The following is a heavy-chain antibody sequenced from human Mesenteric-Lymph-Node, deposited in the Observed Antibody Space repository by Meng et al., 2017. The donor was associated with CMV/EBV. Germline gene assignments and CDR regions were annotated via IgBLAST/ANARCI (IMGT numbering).Heavy chain of an antibody. CDR2: ISSSGNFI. CDR1: GFTFSTYS. CDR3: ARDLSSNYQRIWFDP. Sequence: GESLKISCATSGFTFSTYSLNWVRQAPGKGLEWASSISSSGNFIYYSGSVKGRFTISRDNAKNSLYLQMNSLRAEDTAVYYCARDLSSNYQRIWFDPWGQGVLVTVSS. D-gene: IGHD1-7*01. J-gene: IGHJ5*02. V-gene: IGHV3-21*01.